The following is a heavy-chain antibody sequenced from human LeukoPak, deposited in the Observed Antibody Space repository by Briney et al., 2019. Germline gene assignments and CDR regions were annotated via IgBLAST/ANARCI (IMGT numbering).Heavy chain of an antibody. J-gene: IGHJ4*02. Sequence: PGGSLRLSCAASGFTFSSYSMNWVRQAPGKGLEWVSSIGSTSSYIYYADSVKVRFTISRDNAKNSLSLQMNSLRAEDTAMYYCARDWVHCSGGTCSTDYWGQGTLVTVSS. V-gene: IGHV3-21*01. CDR1: GFTFSSYS. D-gene: IGHD2-15*01. CDR3: ARDWVHCSGGTCSTDY. CDR2: IGSTSSYI.